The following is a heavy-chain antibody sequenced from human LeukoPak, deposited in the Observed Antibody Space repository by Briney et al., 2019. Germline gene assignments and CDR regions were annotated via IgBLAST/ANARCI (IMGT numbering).Heavy chain of an antibody. Sequence: PGGSLRLSCAASGFTFGSYWMSWVRQAPGKGLEWVSAISGSGDSTYYADSVKGRFTISRDNSKNTLYLQVNSLRAEDTAVYYCAKAHYIHFLDYWGQGTLVTVSS. CDR3: AKAHYIHFLDY. CDR1: GFTFGSYW. J-gene: IGHJ4*02. V-gene: IGHV3-23*01. CDR2: ISGSGDST. D-gene: IGHD2/OR15-2a*01.